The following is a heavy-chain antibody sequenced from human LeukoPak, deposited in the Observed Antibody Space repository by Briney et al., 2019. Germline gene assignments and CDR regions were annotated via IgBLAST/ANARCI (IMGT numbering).Heavy chain of an antibody. J-gene: IGHJ5*02. CDR2: IYYSGST. V-gene: IGHV4-59*11. CDR3: ARHGYSSGSLAWFDP. Sequence: SETLSLTCTLAGGSISSHYWSWIRQPPGKGLEWIGYIYYSGSTNYNPSLESRVTISVDTSKNQFSLKLSSVTAADTAVYYCARHGYSSGSLAWFDPWGQGTQVTVSS. D-gene: IGHD6-19*01. CDR1: GGSISSHY.